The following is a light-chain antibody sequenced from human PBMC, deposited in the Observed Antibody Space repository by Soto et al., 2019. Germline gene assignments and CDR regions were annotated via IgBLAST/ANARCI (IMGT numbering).Light chain of an antibody. CDR3: QQRSNWPPFT. CDR2: DAS. V-gene: IGKV3-11*01. J-gene: IGKJ3*01. Sequence: EIVLTQSPAPLSLSPGESATLSCRASQSVSSYLAWYQQKSGQAPRLLIYDASNRATGIPARFRGSGSGTDFTLTISSLEPEDFAVHYCQQRSNWPPFTFGPATKVDIK. CDR1: QSVSSY.